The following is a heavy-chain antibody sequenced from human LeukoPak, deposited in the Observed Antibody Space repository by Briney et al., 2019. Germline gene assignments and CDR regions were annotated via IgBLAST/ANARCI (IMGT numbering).Heavy chain of an antibody. J-gene: IGHJ4*02. Sequence: PSETLSLTCAVSGGSFSGKYWTWIRPPPGKGLEWIGEITYSGSIYYNPSLKSRVTISVDTSKNQFSLKLNSVTAADTAVYYCARDLMTWGQGTLVTVSS. V-gene: IGHV4-34*01. CDR3: ARDLMT. CDR2: ITYSGSI. CDR1: GGSFSGKY.